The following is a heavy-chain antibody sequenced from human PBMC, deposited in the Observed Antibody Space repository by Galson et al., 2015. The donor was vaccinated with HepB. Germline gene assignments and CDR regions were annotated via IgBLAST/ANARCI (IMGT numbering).Heavy chain of an antibody. CDR3: ARDLYGSGSYYFDY. CDR2: INGGNGNT. J-gene: IGHJ4*02. V-gene: IGHV1-3*01. Sequence: QGLEWMAWINGGNGNTKSSQKFQGRVTITRDTSASTAYMELSSLRSEDTALYYCARDLYGSGSYYFDYWGQGTLVTVSS. D-gene: IGHD3-10*01.